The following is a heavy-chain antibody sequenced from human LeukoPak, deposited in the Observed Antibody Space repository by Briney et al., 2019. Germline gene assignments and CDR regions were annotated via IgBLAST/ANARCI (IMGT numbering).Heavy chain of an antibody. Sequence: PGGSLRLSCAASGFTFSSYAMSWVRQAPGKGLEWVSSISSSSSYIYYADSVKGRFTISRDNAKNSLYLQMNSLRAEDTAVYYCARDPPGLWLRAPCCDYWGQGTLVTVSS. D-gene: IGHD5-12*01. J-gene: IGHJ4*02. CDR3: ARDPPGLWLRAPCCDY. CDR2: ISSSSSYI. V-gene: IGHV3-21*01. CDR1: GFTFSSYA.